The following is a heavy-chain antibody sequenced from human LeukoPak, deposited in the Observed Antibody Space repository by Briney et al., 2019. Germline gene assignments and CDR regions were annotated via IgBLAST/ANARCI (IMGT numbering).Heavy chain of an antibody. J-gene: IGHJ4*02. Sequence: XXXMGWIYLNSGGTNYAQKFQGRVTMTRDTSISTAYMELSRLRSDDTAVYYCARDLPPNSNFDYWGQGTLVTVSS. CDR2: IYLNSGGT. D-gene: IGHD4-11*01. CDR3: ARDLPPNSNFDY. V-gene: IGHV1-2*02.